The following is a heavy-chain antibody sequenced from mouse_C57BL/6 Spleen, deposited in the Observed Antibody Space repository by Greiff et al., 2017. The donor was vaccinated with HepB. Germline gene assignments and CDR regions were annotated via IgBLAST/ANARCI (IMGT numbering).Heavy chain of an antibody. Sequence: VQLQQPGAELVKPGASVKLSCKASGYTFTSYWMHWVKQRPGQGLEWIGMIHPNSGSTNYNEKFKSKAKLTVDKSSSTAYMQLSSLTSEDSAVYYCARWAREDYFDYWGQGTTLTVSS. J-gene: IGHJ2*01. V-gene: IGHV1-64*01. CDR1: GYTFTSYW. CDR3: ARWAREDYFDY. CDR2: IHPNSGST.